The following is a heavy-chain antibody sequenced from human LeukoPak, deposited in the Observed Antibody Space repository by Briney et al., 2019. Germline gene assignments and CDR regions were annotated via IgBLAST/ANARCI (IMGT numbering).Heavy chain of an antibody. V-gene: IGHV3-23*01. D-gene: IGHD1-26*01. CDR3: AKRPISGSYLFDY. J-gene: IGHJ4*02. Sequence: GGSLRLSCAASGFTFSSFAINWVRQAPGKGLEWISVITGSGSGADYADSVKGRFTISRDNSKNTLYLQMNSLRAEDTAVYYCAKRPISGSYLFDYWGQGTLVTVSS. CDR1: GFTFSSFA. CDR2: ITGSGSGA.